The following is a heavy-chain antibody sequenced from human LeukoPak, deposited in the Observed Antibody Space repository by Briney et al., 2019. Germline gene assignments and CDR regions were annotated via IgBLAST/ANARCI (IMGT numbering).Heavy chain of an antibody. CDR1: GGSIRSYH. D-gene: IGHD2/OR15-2a*01. CDR3: ARLLPLGFDS. J-gene: IGHJ4*02. V-gene: IGHV4-59*08. Sequence: SETLSLTCTVSGGSIRSYHWIWIRQPPGKGLEWIGYIYYSGSTNYNPSLKSRVTISVDTSKTQFSLKLSSVTAADTAVYNCARLLPLGFDSRGQGTLVTVSS. CDR2: IYYSGST.